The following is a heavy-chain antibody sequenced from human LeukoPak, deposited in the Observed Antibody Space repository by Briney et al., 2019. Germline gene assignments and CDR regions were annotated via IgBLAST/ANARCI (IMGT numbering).Heavy chain of an antibody. CDR3: AREAMSSMIVVVTKKGGAFDI. CDR2: ISYEGSNK. CDR1: GFTFSSYA. Sequence: PGRSLRLSCAASGFTFSSYAMHWVRQAPGKGLEWVAVISYEGSNKYYADSVKGRFTISRDNSKNTLYLQMNSLRAEDTAVYYCAREAMSSMIVVVTKKGGAFDIWGQGTMVTVSS. J-gene: IGHJ3*02. V-gene: IGHV3-30-3*01. D-gene: IGHD3-22*01.